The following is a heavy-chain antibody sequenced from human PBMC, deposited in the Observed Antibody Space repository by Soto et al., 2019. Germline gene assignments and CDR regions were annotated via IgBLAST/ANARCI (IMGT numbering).Heavy chain of an antibody. V-gene: IGHV1-18*01. D-gene: IGHD3-10*01. J-gene: IGHJ4*02. CDR3: ARDRRYGSGSPDY. CDR2: ISAYNGNT. CDR1: GYTLTSYG. Sequence: ASVKVSCKASGYTLTSYGISWVRQAPGQGLEWMGWISAYNGNTNYAQKLQGRVTMTTDTSTSTAHMELRSLRSDDTAVYYCARDRRYGSGSPDYWGQGTLVTVSS.